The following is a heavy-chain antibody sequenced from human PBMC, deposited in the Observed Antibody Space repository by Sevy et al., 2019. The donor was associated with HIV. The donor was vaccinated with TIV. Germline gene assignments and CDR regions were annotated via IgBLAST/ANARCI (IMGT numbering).Heavy chain of an antibody. Sequence: SETLSLTCAVYGGSFSGYYWSWIRQPPGKGLEWIGEINHSGSTNYNPSLKSRVTISVDTSKNQFSLKLSSVTAADTAVYYCARGSGGYSYGLYYYYYGMDVWGQETTVTVSS. V-gene: IGHV4-34*01. CDR2: INHSGST. D-gene: IGHD5-18*01. CDR1: GGSFSGYY. CDR3: ARGSGGYSYGLYYYYYGMDV. J-gene: IGHJ6*02.